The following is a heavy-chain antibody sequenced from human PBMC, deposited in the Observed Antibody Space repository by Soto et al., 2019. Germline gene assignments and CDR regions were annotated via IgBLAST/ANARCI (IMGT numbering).Heavy chain of an antibody. CDR3: ARALRGDY. CDR2: IYENGNT. D-gene: IGHD3-10*01. Sequence: PSETLSLTCTFSCGSISSYYWICIRQPPGRGLDWIWYIYENGNTNYNPSLKSLCTMSVDTSKNQFSLNLTSVTAADTAVYYCARALRGDYWGQGTLVTVSS. J-gene: IGHJ4*02. V-gene: IGHV4-59*01. CDR1: CGSISSYY.